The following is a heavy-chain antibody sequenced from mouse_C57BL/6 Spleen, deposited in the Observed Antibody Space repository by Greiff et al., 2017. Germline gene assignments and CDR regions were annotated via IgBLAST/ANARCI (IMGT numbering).Heavy chain of an antibody. V-gene: IGHV1-54*01. J-gene: IGHJ4*01. Sequence: QVHVKQSGAELVRPGTSVKVSCKASGYAFTNYLIEWVKQRPGQGLEWIGVINPGSGGTNYNEKFKGKATLTADKSSSTAYMQLSSLTSEDSAVYFCAREETTVEYYYAMDYWGQGTSVTVSS. CDR1: GYAFTNYL. CDR2: INPGSGGT. CDR3: AREETTVEYYYAMDY. D-gene: IGHD1-1*01.